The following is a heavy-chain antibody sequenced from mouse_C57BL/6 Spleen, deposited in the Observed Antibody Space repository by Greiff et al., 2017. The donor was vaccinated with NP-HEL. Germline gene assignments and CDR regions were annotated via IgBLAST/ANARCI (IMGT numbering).Heavy chain of an antibody. D-gene: IGHD1-1*01. CDR1: GYSITSGYY. CDR3: ARTVAVRDVCDY. V-gene: IGHV3-6*01. CDR2: ISYDGSN. J-gene: IGHJ2*01. Sequence: EVQLQESGPGLVKPSQSLSLTCSVTGYSITSGYYWNWIRQFPGNKLEWMGYISYDGSNNYNPSLKNRISITRDTSKNQFFLKLNSVTTEDTATYYCARTVAVRDVCDYWGQGTTLTVSS.